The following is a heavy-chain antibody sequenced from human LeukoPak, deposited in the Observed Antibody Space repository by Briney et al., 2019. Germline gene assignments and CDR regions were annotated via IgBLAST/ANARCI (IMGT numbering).Heavy chain of an antibody. J-gene: IGHJ4*02. CDR2: ISSSSSTI. V-gene: IGHV3-48*01. Sequence: GGSLRLSCAASGFTFSSYSMNWVRQAPGKGLEWVSYISSSSSTIYYADSVKGRFTISRDNAKNSLYLQMNSLRAEDTAVYYCARDRAAAAGRIDYWGQGTLVTVSS. CDR3: ARDRAAAAGRIDY. CDR1: GFTFSSYS. D-gene: IGHD6-13*01.